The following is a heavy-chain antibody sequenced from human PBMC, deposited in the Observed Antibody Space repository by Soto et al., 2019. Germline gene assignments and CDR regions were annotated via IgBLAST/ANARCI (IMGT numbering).Heavy chain of an antibody. Sequence: GASVKVSCKASGYTFTGYYMHWVRQAPGQGLEWMGWINPNSGGTNYAQKFQGWVTMTRDTSISTAYMELSRLRSDDTAVYYCARAGSLLSGYYNGFDPWGQGTLVTVSS. D-gene: IGHD3-3*01. CDR3: ARAGSLLSGYYNGFDP. CDR1: GYTFTGYY. V-gene: IGHV1-2*04. J-gene: IGHJ5*02. CDR2: INPNSGGT.